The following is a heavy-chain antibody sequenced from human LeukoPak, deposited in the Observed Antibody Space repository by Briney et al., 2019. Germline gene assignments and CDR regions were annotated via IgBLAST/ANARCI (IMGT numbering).Heavy chain of an antibody. J-gene: IGHJ4*02. Sequence: GASVKVSCKASGYTFTSYGISWVQQAPGQGLEWMGWISAYNGNTNYAQKLQGRVTMTTDTSTSTAYMELRSLRSDDTAVYYCARVPPVGQQLVTDYWGQGTLVTVSS. CDR3: ARVPPVGQQLVTDY. CDR1: GYTFTSYG. V-gene: IGHV1-18*01. D-gene: IGHD6-13*01. CDR2: ISAYNGNT.